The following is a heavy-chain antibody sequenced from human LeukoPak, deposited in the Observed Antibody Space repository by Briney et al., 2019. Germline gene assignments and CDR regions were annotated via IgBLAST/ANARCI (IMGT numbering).Heavy chain of an antibody. D-gene: IGHD2-21*02. V-gene: IGHV3-30*18. CDR3: AKLAYCGGDCYDYFDY. CDR1: GFTFSSYG. J-gene: IGHJ4*02. CDR2: ISYDGSNK. Sequence: GRSLRLSCAASGFTFSSYGMHWVRQDPGKGLEWVAVISYDGSNKYYADSVKGRFTISRDNSKNTLYLQMNSLRAEDTAVYYCAKLAYCGGDCYDYFDYWGQGTLVTVSS.